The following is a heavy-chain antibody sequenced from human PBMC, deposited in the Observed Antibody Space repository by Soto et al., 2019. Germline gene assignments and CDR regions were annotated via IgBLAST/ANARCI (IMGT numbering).Heavy chain of an antibody. J-gene: IGHJ4*02. CDR2: INPSGDST. CDR1: EYRFTNYY. Sequence: QVQLVQSGAEVKQPGASVKVSCRASEYRFTNYYIHWVRQAPGRGLEWVGIINPSGDSTSYAQKFQGRVTMTRDTSTSTVYMELSSLRSEDTAVYYCASMAVYDGSGYNDFDYWGQGTLVTVSS. V-gene: IGHV1-46*01. D-gene: IGHD3-22*01. CDR3: ASMAVYDGSGYNDFDY.